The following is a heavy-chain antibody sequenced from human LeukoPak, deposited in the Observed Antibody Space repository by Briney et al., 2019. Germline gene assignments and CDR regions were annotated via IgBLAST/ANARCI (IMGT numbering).Heavy chain of an antibody. J-gene: IGHJ4*02. V-gene: IGHV4-61*02. CDR3: AREVHIGYDFPHPIDY. D-gene: IGHD5-12*01. Sequence: PSETLSLTCTVSGGSITSGSYYWTWIRQSAGKGLEWIGRIYVSGATKYNPSLKSRVSISLDRSNNQLSLNLNSVTAADTAVYYCAREVHIGYDFPHPIDYWGQGTLVTVAS. CDR1: GGSITSGSYY. CDR2: IYVSGAT.